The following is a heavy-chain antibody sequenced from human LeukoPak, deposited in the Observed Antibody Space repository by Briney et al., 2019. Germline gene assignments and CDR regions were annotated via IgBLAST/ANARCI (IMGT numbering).Heavy chain of an antibody. D-gene: IGHD6-13*01. CDR2: ISAYNGNT. V-gene: IGHV1-18*01. CDR3: ARREYSSSWYLWTFDY. Sequence: ASVKVSCKASGYTFTSYGISWVRQAPGQGLEWMGWISAYNGNTNYAQKLQGRVTMTTDTSTSTVYMELRSLRSDDTAVYYCARREYSSSWYLWTFDYWGQGTLVTVSS. CDR1: GYTFTSYG. J-gene: IGHJ4*02.